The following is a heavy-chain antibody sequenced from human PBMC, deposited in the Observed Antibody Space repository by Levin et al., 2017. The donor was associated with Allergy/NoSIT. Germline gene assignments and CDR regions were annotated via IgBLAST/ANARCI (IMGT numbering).Heavy chain of an antibody. CDR3: VRDVVTALTFPDY. Sequence: PGGSLRLSCAASGFTFSNYWMRWVRQAPGKGPVWVSRISRDGSSTSYADSVKGRFTISRDNAKNTLYLQMNSLRVEDTAVYYCVRDVVTALTFPDYWGQGTLVTVSS. J-gene: IGHJ4*02. D-gene: IGHD2-15*01. V-gene: IGHV3-74*01. CDR1: GFTFSNYW. CDR2: ISRDGSST.